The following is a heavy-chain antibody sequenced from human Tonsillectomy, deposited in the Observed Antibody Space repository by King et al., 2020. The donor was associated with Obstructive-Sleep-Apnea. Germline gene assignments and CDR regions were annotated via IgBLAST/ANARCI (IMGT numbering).Heavy chain of an antibody. D-gene: IGHD3-10*01. Sequence: QLQESGPGLVKPSETLSLTCTVSGGSISSSSYYWGWIRQPPGKGLEWIGSIYYSGSTYYNPSLKSRVTISVDTSKNQFSLKLSSVTAADTAVYYCARERPNYVSAVRGVMPEYFDYWGQGTLVTVSS. J-gene: IGHJ4*02. CDR1: GGSISSSSYY. CDR3: ARERPNYVSAVRGVMPEYFDY. V-gene: IGHV4-39*07. CDR2: IYYSGST.